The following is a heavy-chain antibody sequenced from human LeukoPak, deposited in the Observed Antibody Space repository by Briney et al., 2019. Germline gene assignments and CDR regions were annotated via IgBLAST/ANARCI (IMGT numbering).Heavy chain of an antibody. J-gene: IGHJ4*02. CDR3: ATFGQGSSWYSHYFDY. CDR2: INPNSGGT. V-gene: IGHV1-2*06. CDR1: GYTFTGYY. D-gene: IGHD6-13*01. Sequence: VSVKVSCKASGYTFTGYYMHWVRQAPGQGLEWMGRINPNSGGTNYAQKFQGRVTMTRDTSISTAYMELSRLRSDDTAVYYCATFGQGSSWYSHYFDYWGQGTLVTVSS.